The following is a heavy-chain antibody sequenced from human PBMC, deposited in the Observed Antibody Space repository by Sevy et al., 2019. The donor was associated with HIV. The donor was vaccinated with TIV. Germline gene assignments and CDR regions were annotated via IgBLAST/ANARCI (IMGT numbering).Heavy chain of an antibody. CDR1: GFSFDRYG. CDR2: ILYEGINK. J-gene: IGHJ4*02. V-gene: IGHV3-33*03. CDR3: ATGRDYGSGSYDY. Sequence: GGSLRLSCVASGFSFDRYGMHWIRQAPGKGLEWVAVILYEGINKDYGDSVRGRFTISRDNSKNTVYLEMNNLRVDDTAVYYCATGRDYGSGSYDYWGQGTLVTVSS. D-gene: IGHD3-10*01.